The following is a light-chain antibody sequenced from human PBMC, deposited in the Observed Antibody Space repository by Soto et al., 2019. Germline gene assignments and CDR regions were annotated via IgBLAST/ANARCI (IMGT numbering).Light chain of an antibody. V-gene: IGLV4-69*01. CDR2: LNRDGSH. Sequence: QAVVTQSPSASASLGASVKLTCSLSSGHSNYAIAWHQQQPENGPRYLMKLNRDGSHSKGDGIPNRFSGSSSGAERYLTISSLQSEDEADYYCQTWGTGIVIFGGGTQLTVL. CDR3: QTWGTGIVI. J-gene: IGLJ2*01. CDR1: SGHSNYA.